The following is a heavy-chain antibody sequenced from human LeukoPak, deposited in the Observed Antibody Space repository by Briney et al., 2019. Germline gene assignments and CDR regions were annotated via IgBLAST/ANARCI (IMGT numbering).Heavy chain of an antibody. V-gene: IGHV5-51*01. J-gene: IGHJ3*02. CDR1: GYSFTAYW. CDR3: ATGYGGGRGAFDI. D-gene: IGHD6-19*01. CDR2: IYPGDSDT. Sequence: HGESLKISCKGSGYSFTAYWIGWARQMPGKGLEWMGIIYPGDSDTRYSPSFQGQVTISSDKSISTAYVQWRSLKASDTAMYYCATGYGGGRGAFDIWGQGTMVTVSS.